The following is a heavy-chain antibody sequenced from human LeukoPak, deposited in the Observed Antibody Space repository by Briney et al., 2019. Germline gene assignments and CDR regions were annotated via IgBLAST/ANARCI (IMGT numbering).Heavy chain of an antibody. CDR3: ARDPGYCSGGSCYDY. CDR1: GFTFSSYS. D-gene: IGHD2-15*01. Sequence: GGSLRLSCAASGFTFSSYSMNWVRQAPGKGLEWVSVIYSDGNTYYADSVKGRFTISRDNSKNTLYLQMNSLRVEDTAVYYCARDPGYCSGGSCYDYWGQGTLVAVSS. J-gene: IGHJ4*02. CDR2: IYSDGNT. V-gene: IGHV3-53*01.